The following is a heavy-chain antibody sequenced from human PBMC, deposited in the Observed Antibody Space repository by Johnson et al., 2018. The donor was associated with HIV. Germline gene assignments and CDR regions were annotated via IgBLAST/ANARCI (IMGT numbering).Heavy chain of an antibody. V-gene: IGHV3-9*01. CDR1: GFTFDDYA. Sequence: VQLVESGGGLVQPGRSPRLSCAASGFTFDDYAMHWVRQVPGKGPEWVSGINWNGGSTGYADSVKGRFTISRDNSKNTLYLQMNSLRAEDTAVYYCSRARVRAARAFDIWGQGTMVTVSS. CDR3: SRARVRAARAFDI. J-gene: IGHJ3*02. D-gene: IGHD6-6*01. CDR2: INWNGGST.